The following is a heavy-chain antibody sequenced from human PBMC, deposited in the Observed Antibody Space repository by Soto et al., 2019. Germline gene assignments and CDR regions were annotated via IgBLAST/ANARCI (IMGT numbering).Heavy chain of an antibody. CDR1: GYSFTDYH. Sequence: ASVKVSCKASGYSFTDYHIHWVRQAPGQGLEWLGRINPKSGGKSTAQKFQGWVTMTTDTSISTASMELTRLTSDDTAIYYCARGDSTDCSNGVCSFFYNHDMDVWGQGTMVTVSS. V-gene: IGHV1-2*04. CDR3: ARGDSTDCSNGVCSFFYNHDMDV. CDR2: INPKSGGK. J-gene: IGHJ6*02. D-gene: IGHD2-8*01.